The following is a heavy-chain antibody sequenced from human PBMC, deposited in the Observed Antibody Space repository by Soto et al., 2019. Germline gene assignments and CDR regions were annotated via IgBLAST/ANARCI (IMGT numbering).Heavy chain of an antibody. CDR2: SDPSDSYT. CDR3: ARRRYSSGSTFDG. D-gene: IGHD3-22*01. Sequence: PGASLKISCRGSGYRFTSYWINWVRQMPGKGLEWMGGSDPSDSYTNYSPSFQGHVIISVEKSISTAYLQWSSLKASDTAMYYCARRRYSSGSTFDGWGEGTPVTVPS. J-gene: IGHJ4*02. V-gene: IGHV5-10-1*01. CDR1: GYRFTSYW.